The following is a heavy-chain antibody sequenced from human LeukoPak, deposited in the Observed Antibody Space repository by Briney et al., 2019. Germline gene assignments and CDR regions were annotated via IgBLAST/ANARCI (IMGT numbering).Heavy chain of an antibody. J-gene: IGHJ4*02. CDR1: GYTFTGYY. V-gene: IGHV1-2*02. D-gene: IGHD6-13*01. CDR2: INPNSGGT. CDR3: ARDPGIAAAATYCDY. Sequence: ASVKVSCKASGYTFTGYYMHWVRQAPGQGLEWMGWINPNSGGTNYAQKFQGRVTMTRDTSISTAYMELSRLRSDDTAVYYCARDPGIAAAATYCDYWGQGTLVTVSS.